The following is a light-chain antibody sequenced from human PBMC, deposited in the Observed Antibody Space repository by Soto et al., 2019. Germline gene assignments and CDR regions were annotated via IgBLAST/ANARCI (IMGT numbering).Light chain of an antibody. CDR2: AAS. CDR3: PQSYSPPCA. J-gene: IGKJ1*01. Sequence: DIQMTQSPSSLYASVGDRVTITCRASHNITNYLNWYQQKSGTAPTLLIYAASNLQGGVPSRFTGSASGTDFTLTISSLQPEDFATYYCPQSYSPPCAFGQRTKVDIK. CDR1: HNITNY. V-gene: IGKV1-39*01.